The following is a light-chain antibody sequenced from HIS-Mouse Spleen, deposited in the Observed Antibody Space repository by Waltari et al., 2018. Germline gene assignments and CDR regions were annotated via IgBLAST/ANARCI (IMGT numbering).Light chain of an antibody. CDR2: DAS. CDR1: QSVSSY. Sequence: EIVLTQSPATLSLSPGERATLSCRASQSVSSYLAWYQQKPGQAPRLLIYDASNRATGSPARFRCSGSGTDFTLTISSLEPEDFAVYYCQQRSNWPGTFGQGTKVEIK. V-gene: IGKV3-11*01. CDR3: QQRSNWPGT. J-gene: IGKJ1*01.